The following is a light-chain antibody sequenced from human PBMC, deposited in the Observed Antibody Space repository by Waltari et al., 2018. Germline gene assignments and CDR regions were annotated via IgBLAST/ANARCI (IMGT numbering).Light chain of an antibody. J-gene: IGKJ3*01. CDR2: EAS. V-gene: IGKV3-11*01. CDR3: QQRYNWPRFT. Sequence: EVVLTQSPATLSLSPGERDTLSCRASQTVSSYLAWYQQKPGQDPRLLIYEASNRATCVPARFIGSRSATDFTLTISSREPDDFAVYYCQQRYNWPRFTFGPGTKVEIK. CDR1: QTVSSY.